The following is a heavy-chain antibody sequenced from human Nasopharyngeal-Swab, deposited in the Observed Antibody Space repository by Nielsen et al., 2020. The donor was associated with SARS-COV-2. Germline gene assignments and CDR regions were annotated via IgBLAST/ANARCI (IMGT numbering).Heavy chain of an antibody. V-gene: IGHV4-59*01. CDR3: ARRGNSYGGNWFDS. D-gene: IGHD2/OR15-2a*01. CDR1: RGSISGYY. J-gene: IGHJ5*01. Sequence: SETLSLTCTVPRGSISGYYWSWIRQPLGKGLDWFGHIFYSGSTTYNPSLRSRVTISVDTSKNQFSLRLSPVTAADTAVYFCARRGNSYGGNWFDSWGLGSLVVVSS. CDR2: IFYSGST.